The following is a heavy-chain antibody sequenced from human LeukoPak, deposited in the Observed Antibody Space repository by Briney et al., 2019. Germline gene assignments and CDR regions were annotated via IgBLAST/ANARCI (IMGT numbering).Heavy chain of an antibody. Sequence: GESLQISCKGSGYSFTSYWIGWVRQMSGQGLEWMGIIYPDDSDTRYSPSFQGQVTISADKSISTAYLQWSSLKASDTAMYYCARGDVDTAMVEWGQGTLVTVSS. CDR3: ARGDVDTAMVE. V-gene: IGHV5-51*01. J-gene: IGHJ4*02. CDR2: IYPDDSDT. CDR1: GYSFTSYW. D-gene: IGHD5-18*01.